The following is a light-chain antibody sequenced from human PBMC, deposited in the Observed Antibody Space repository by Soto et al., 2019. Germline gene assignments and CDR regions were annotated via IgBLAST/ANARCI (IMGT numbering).Light chain of an antibody. CDR2: GNS. CDR3: QSYDSSLSGSVV. CDR1: NPNIGAGYH. Sequence: QSVLTQPPSVSGAPGQRVTISCTGGNPNIGAGYHVYWYQQLPGTAPKLLVYGNSNRPSGVPDRFSGSKSGTSASLAITGLQAEDEADYYCQSYDSSLSGSVVFGGGTKVTVL. J-gene: IGLJ2*01. V-gene: IGLV1-40*01.